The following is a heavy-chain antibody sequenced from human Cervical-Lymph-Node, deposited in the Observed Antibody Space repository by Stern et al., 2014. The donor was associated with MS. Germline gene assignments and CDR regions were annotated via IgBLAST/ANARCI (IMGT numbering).Heavy chain of an antibody. Sequence: VQLVQSGAEVKKPGESLKISCKGSGYTFTNNWIAWVRQMPGKGLEWMGIIYPDDSDIRYSPSLQGQVTISANKPISTASLQGGSLKAADSAVYYCAKHPPRRKWDDPNYGMDVWGQGTTVTVSS. CDR3: AKHPPRRKWDDPNYGMDV. CDR2: IYPDDSDI. D-gene: IGHD1-1*01. V-gene: IGHV5-51*04. CDR1: GYTFTNNW. J-gene: IGHJ6*02.